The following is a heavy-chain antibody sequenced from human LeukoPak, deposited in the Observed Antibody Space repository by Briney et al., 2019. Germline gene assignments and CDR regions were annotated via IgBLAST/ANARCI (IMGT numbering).Heavy chain of an antibody. CDR1: GFTFSSYE. CDR2: ISSSGSTI. Sequence: GGSLRLSCAASGFTFSSYEMNWVRQAPGKGLEWVSYISSSGSTIYYADSVKGRFTISRDNAKNSLNLQMNSLRAEDTAVYYCAELGITMNGGVWGKGTTVTISS. V-gene: IGHV3-48*03. CDR3: AELGITMNGGV. D-gene: IGHD3-10*02. J-gene: IGHJ6*04.